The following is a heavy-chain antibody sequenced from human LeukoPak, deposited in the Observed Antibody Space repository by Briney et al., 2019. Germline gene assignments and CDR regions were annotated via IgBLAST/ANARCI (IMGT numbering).Heavy chain of an antibody. CDR1: GFTFSSHG. J-gene: IGHJ4*02. Sequence: PGGSLRLSCAASGFTFSSHGMSWVRQAPGKGLGWVSTISGSGDNTYYADSVKGRFTISRDNSKNTLYLQMNSLRAEDTAVYYCAKVTYGSGTYGAFDYWGQGTLVTVSS. V-gene: IGHV3-23*01. D-gene: IGHD3-10*01. CDR2: ISGSGDNT. CDR3: AKVTYGSGTYGAFDY.